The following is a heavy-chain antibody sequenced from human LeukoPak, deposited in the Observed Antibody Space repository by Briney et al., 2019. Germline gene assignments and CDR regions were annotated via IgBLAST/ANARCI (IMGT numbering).Heavy chain of an antibody. Sequence: PGGSLRLSCAASGFTFSSYSMNWVRQAPGKGLEWVAVISYDGSNKYYADSVKGRFTISRDNSKNTLYLQMNSLRAEDTAVYYCAKDLIGQLWNTRIPNYFDYWGQGTLVTVSS. J-gene: IGHJ4*02. CDR2: ISYDGSNK. V-gene: IGHV3-30*18. D-gene: IGHD5-18*01. CDR1: GFTFSSYS. CDR3: AKDLIGQLWNTRIPNYFDY.